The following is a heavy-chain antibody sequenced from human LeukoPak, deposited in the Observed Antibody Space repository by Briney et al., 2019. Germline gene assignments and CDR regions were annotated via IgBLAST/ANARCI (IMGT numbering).Heavy chain of an antibody. J-gene: IGHJ4*02. V-gene: IGHV4-39*07. Sequence: SETLSLTCTVSGGSITSKTYYWGWIRQPPGKGLEWIATIYYSGSTYYNPSLKSRVTISVDTSKNQFSLRLSSVTAADTAVYYCARVGVGGAARPDGDYWGQGTLVTVSS. CDR3: ARVGVGGAARPDGDY. CDR1: GGSITSKTYY. CDR2: IYYSGST. D-gene: IGHD6-6*01.